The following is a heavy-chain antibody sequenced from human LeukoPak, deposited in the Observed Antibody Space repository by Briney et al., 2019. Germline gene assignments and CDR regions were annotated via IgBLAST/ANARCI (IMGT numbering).Heavy chain of an antibody. CDR3: ARHRTSRITHFDY. J-gene: IGHJ4*02. D-gene: IGHD3-16*01. CDR2: IYYSGST. CDR1: GGSIRSYY. Sequence: PSETLSLTCTVSGGSIRSYYWSWIRQPPGKGLEWIGYIYYSGSTNYNPSLKSRVTISVDTSKNQFSLKLSSVTAADTAVYYCARHRTSRITHFDYWGQGTLVTVSS. V-gene: IGHV4-59*08.